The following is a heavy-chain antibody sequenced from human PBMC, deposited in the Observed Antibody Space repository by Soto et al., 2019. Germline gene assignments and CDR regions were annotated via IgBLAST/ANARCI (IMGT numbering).Heavy chain of an antibody. CDR3: TRVDIVVVVAAKNFEY. CDR2: IRSKAYGGTT. V-gene: IGHV3-49*03. CDR1: GFTFGDYA. Sequence: PGGSLRLSCTASGFTFGDYAMSWFRQAPGKGLEWVGFIRSKAYGGTTEYAASVKGRFTISRDDSKSIAYLQMNSLKTEDTAVYYCTRVDIVVVVAAKNFEYWGQGTLVTVSS. D-gene: IGHD2-15*01. J-gene: IGHJ4*02.